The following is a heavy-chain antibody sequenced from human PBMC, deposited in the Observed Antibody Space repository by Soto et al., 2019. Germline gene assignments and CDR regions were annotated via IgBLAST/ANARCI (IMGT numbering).Heavy chain of an antibody. CDR1: GFIFKMYW. J-gene: IGHJ4*02. CDR3: TRGPRPISTGTGAY. D-gene: IGHD3-10*01. CDR2: IYNDGTHS. Sequence: QSGGSLRLSCAASGFIFKMYWMHWVRQSPGKGLVWISRIYNDGTHSDYADSVRGRFTISRDNVNDTLYLQMNNLRAEDSGLYYCTRGPRPISTGTGAYWGQGTQVTVSS. V-gene: IGHV3-74*01.